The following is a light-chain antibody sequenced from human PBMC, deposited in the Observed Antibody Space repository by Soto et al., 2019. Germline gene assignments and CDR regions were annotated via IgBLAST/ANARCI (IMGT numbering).Light chain of an antibody. CDR2: ADS. J-gene: IGKJ2*01. CDR3: QQGYNTPFT. V-gene: IGKV1-39*01. CDR1: QTISTY. Sequence: DIQMTQSPSTLSASVGDRVSLACRASQTISTYVNWYQQKPGKAPKLMIFADSNLQSGVPSRFSGRGSGTDFTLTIGSLQPEDFAIYYCQQGYNTPFTFGQGTKLEIK.